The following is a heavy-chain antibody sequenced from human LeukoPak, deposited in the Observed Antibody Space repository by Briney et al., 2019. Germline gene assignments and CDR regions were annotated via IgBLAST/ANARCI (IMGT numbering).Heavy chain of an antibody. CDR3: ATIIAAAGLFDY. V-gene: IGHV1-24*01. D-gene: IGHD6-13*01. CDR2: FDPEDSET. CDR1: GYTLTELS. Sequence: ASVKVSCKVSGYTLTELSMHWVRQAPGKGLEWMGGFDPEDSETIYAQEFQGRVTMTEDTSTDTAYMELSSLRSEDTAVYYCATIIAAAGLFDYWGQGTLVTVSS. J-gene: IGHJ4*02.